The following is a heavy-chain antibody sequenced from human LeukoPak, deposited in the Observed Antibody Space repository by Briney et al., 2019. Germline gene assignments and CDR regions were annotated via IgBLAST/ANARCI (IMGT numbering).Heavy chain of an antibody. J-gene: IGHJ4*02. D-gene: IGHD3-22*01. V-gene: IGHV1-69*05. Sequence: SVKVSCKASGGTFSSYAISWVRQAPGQGLEWMGGIIPIFGTANYAQKLQGRVTMTTDTSTSTAYMELRSLRSDDTAVYYCARGTGYYDSSGYWSRYYFDYWGQGTLVTVSS. CDR3: ARGTGYYDSSGYWSRYYFDY. CDR2: IIPIFGTA. CDR1: GGTFSSYA.